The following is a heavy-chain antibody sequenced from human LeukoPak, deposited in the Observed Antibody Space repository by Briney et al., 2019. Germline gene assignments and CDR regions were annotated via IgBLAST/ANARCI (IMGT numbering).Heavy chain of an antibody. CDR2: EGSAGGT. CDR1: GFTFTNHA. V-gene: IGHV3-23*01. Sequence: GGSLRLSCAASGFTFTNHAVSWVRQAPGKGLEWVSAEGSAGGTYYADSVRGRFTISRDNYENTLSLQMNSPRVEDTAVYYCASRTWTGAGYYAFDIWGQGTMVTVSS. CDR3: ASRTWTGAGYYAFDI. D-gene: IGHD3/OR15-3a*01. J-gene: IGHJ3*02.